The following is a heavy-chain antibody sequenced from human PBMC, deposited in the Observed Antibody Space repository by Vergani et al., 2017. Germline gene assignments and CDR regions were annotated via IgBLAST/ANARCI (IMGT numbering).Heavy chain of an antibody. V-gene: IGHV3-30*18. CDR3: AKDRRAAIPSYFDY. CDR1: SFSVSSHY. Sequence: LVESGGGLVQPGGSLRLSCAASSFSVSSHYMTWVRQAPGKGLEWVAVISYDGNNKYFADSVKGRFTISRDNSKNTLYLQMNSLRTEDTAVYYCAKDRRAAIPSYFDYWGQGTLVTVSS. J-gene: IGHJ4*02. D-gene: IGHD2-2*01. CDR2: ISYDGNNK.